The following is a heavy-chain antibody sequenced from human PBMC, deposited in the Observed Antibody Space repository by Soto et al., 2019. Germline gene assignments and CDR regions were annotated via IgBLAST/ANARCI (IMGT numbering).Heavy chain of an antibody. Sequence: AGGSLRLSCAASGFTFSSYGMHWVRQAPGKGLEWVAVISYDGSNKYYADSVKGRFTISRDNSKNTLYLQMNSLRAEDTAVYYCAKAPTAANNYGMDVWGQGTTVTVSS. D-gene: IGHD2-2*01. J-gene: IGHJ6*02. CDR2: ISYDGSNK. CDR3: AKAPTAANNYGMDV. CDR1: GFTFSSYG. V-gene: IGHV3-30*18.